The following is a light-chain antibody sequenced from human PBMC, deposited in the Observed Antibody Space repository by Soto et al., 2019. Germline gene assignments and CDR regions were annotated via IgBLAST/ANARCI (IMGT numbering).Light chain of an antibody. Sequence: EIVMTQSPATLSVSPGERATLSCRASQSVGSDLAWYQQKPGQAPRLVIYDIFTRANGVPNRISGSGSGTEFTLTISSLQSEDFAVYYCQQYNSWPLSFGGGTKVEIK. CDR1: QSVGSD. CDR2: DIF. CDR3: QQYNSWPLS. J-gene: IGKJ4*01. V-gene: IGKV3D-15*01.